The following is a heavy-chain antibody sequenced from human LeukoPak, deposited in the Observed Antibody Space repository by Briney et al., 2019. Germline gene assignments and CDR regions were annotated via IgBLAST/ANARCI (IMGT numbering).Heavy chain of an antibody. Sequence: SEPLSLTCSVSGGSINSFYWSWIRQPPGKGLDWIGYIHSNGGTNYNPSLKSRVTMSVDTSKNQFSLKLNSVTAADSAVYFCARHVSGIYGSRGDFDYWGQGTLVTVSS. D-gene: IGHD3-10*01. CDR1: GGSINSFY. CDR3: ARHVSGIYGSRGDFDY. CDR2: IHSNGGT. V-gene: IGHV4-59*08. J-gene: IGHJ4*02.